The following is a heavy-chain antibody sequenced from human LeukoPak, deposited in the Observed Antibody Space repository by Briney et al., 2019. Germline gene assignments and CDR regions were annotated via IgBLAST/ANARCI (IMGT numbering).Heavy chain of an antibody. CDR1: GGSISSSSYY. J-gene: IGHJ4*02. CDR2: IYYSGST. D-gene: IGHD1-26*01. Sequence: SSETLSLTCTVSGGSISSSSYYWGWIRQPPGKGLEWIGSIYYSGSTYYNPSLKSRVTISVDTSKNQFSLKLSSVTAADTAVYYCARVRVGAAYYFDYWGQGTLVTVSS. V-gene: IGHV4-39*07. CDR3: ARVRVGAAYYFDY.